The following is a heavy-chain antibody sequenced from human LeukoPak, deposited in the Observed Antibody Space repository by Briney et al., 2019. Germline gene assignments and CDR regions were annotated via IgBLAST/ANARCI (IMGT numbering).Heavy chain of an antibody. CDR3: AREAMVRGVKSGNWFDP. CDR1: GGTFSSYA. V-gene: IGHV1-69*13. J-gene: IGHJ5*02. Sequence: SVKVSCKASGGTFSSYAISWVRQARGQGREWMGGIIPIFGTANYAQKFQGRVTITADESTSTAYMELSSLRSEDTAVYYCAREAMVRGVKSGNWFDPWGQGTLVTVSS. D-gene: IGHD3-10*01. CDR2: IIPIFGTA.